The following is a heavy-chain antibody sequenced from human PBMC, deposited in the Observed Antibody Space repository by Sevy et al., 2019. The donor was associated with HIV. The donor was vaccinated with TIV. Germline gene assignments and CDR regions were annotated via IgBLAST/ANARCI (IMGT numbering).Heavy chain of an antibody. CDR1: GYTFTGYY. J-gene: IGHJ4*02. D-gene: IGHD3-22*01. Sequence: ASVKVSCKASGYTFTGYYMHWVRQAPGQGLEWMGWINPNSGGTNYAQKFQGRVTMTRDTSISTAYMELSRLRSDDTAVYYCARDYYDSSGYYYFDYWGQGTLVTVSS. CDR2: INPNSGGT. CDR3: ARDYYDSSGYYYFDY. V-gene: IGHV1-2*02.